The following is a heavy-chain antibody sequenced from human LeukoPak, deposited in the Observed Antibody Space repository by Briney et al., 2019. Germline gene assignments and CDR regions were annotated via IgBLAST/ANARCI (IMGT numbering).Heavy chain of an antibody. CDR3: ARGSCSSTSCSNFDY. CDR2: INHSGST. J-gene: IGHJ4*02. CDR1: GGSFSGYY. D-gene: IGHD2-2*01. V-gene: IGHV4-34*01. Sequence: SETLSLTCAVYGGSFSGYYWSWIRQPPGKGLEWIGEINHSGSTNYNPSLKSRVTISVDTSKNQFSLKLSSVTAADTAVYYCARGSCSSTSCSNFDYWGQGTLVTVSS.